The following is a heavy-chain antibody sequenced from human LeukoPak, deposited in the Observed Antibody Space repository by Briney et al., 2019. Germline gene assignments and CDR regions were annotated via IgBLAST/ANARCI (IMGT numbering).Heavy chain of an antibody. CDR3: ARDRTTMVRGVITYYGMDV. Sequence: RASVKVSCKASGGTFSSYAISWVRQAPGQGLEWMGRIIPILGIANYAQKFQGRVTITADKSTSTAYMELSSLRSEDTAVYYCARDRTTMVRGVITYYGMDVWGQGTTVTVSS. V-gene: IGHV1-69*04. CDR2: IIPILGIA. J-gene: IGHJ6*02. CDR1: GGTFSSYA. D-gene: IGHD3-10*01.